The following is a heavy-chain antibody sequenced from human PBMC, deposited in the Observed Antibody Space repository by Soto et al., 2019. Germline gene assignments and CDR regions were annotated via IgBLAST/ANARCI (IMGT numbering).Heavy chain of an antibody. V-gene: IGHV1-18*01. CDR1: GYTFTSYG. D-gene: IGHD2-15*01. CDR2: ISAYNGNT. CDR3: ARGQDIVVVVDAFDI. Sequence: ASVKVSCKASGYTFTSYGISWVRQAPGQGLEWMGWISAYNGNTNYAQKLQGRVTMTTDTSTSTAYMELSSLRSEDTAVYYCARGQDIVVVVDAFDIWGQGTMVTVSS. J-gene: IGHJ3*02.